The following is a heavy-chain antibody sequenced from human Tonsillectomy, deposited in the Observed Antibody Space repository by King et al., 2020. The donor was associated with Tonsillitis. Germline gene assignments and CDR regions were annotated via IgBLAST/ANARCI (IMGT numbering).Heavy chain of an antibody. CDR3: ARGNYYDSSGYYIAFDY. CDR1: GFTFSSYS. J-gene: IGHJ4*02. V-gene: IGHV3-21*01. CDR2: ISSSSSYI. D-gene: IGHD3-22*01. Sequence: DVQLVGSGGGLVKPGGSLRLSGAASGFTFSSYSMNWVRQAPGKGLEWVSSISSSSSYIYYADSVKGRFTISRDNAKNSLYLQMNSLRAEDTAVYYCARGNYYDSSGYYIAFDYWGQGTLVTVSS.